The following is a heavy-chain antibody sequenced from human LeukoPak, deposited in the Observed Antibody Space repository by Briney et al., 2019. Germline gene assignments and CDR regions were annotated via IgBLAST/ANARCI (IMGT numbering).Heavy chain of an antibody. CDR3: ARHARARHYDSSGNCPDY. V-gene: IGHV4-39*01. CDR1: GGSTSSSSYY. CDR2: IYYSGST. Sequence: SETLSLTCTVSGGSTSSSSYYWGWIRQPPGKGLEWIGSIYYSGSTFYNPSLKSRVTISVDTSKNQFSLKLSSVTAADTAVYYCARHARARHYDSSGNCPDYWGQGTLVTVSS. J-gene: IGHJ4*02. D-gene: IGHD3-22*01.